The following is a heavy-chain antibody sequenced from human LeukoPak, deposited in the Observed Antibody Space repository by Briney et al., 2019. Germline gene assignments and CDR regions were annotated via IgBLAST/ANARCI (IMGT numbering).Heavy chain of an antibody. V-gene: IGHV1-18*01. CDR1: GFTFSSYG. J-gene: IGHJ5*02. D-gene: IGHD2-21*01. CDR2: ISAYNGNT. CDR3: ARDWRSSRLAGFDP. Sequence: GGSLRLSCAASGFTFSSYGISWVRQAPGQGLEWMGWISAYNGNTNYAQKLQGRVTMTTDTSTSTAYMELRSLRSDDTAVYYCARDWRSSRLAGFDPWGQGTLVTVSS.